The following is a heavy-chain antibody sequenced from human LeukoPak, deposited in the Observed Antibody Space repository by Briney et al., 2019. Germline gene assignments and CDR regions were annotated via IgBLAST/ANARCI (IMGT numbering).Heavy chain of an antibody. CDR3: ARESSGYYKNGVY. CDR2: IYSGGST. Sequence: GRSLRLSCAASGFTVSSNYMSWVRQAPGKGLEWVSVIYSGGSTYYADSVKGRFTISRDNSKNTLYLQMNSLRAEDTAVYYCARESSGYYKNGVYWGQGTLVTVSS. D-gene: IGHD3-22*01. J-gene: IGHJ4*02. V-gene: IGHV3-66*01. CDR1: GFTVSSNY.